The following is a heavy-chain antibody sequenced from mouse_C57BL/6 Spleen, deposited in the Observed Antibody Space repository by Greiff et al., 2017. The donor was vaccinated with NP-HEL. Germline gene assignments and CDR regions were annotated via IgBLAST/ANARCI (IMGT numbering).Heavy chain of an antibody. D-gene: IGHD2-2*01. CDR1: GFTFSSYG. V-gene: IGHV5-6*01. J-gene: IGHJ1*03. CDR3: ARAGYGYDGYWYFDV. CDR2: ISSGGSYT. Sequence: EVQGVESGGDLVKPGGSLKLSCAASGFTFSSYGMSWVRQTPDKRLEWVATISSGGSYTYYPDSVKGRFTISRDNAKNTLYLQMSSLKSEDTAMYYCARAGYGYDGYWYFDVWGTGTTVTVSS.